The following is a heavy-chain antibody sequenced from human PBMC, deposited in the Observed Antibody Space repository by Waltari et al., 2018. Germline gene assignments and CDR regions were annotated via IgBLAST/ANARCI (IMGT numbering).Heavy chain of an antibody. D-gene: IGHD3-3*01. J-gene: IGHJ6*02. CDR1: GFTFSSYS. CDR3: ARDHRGITIFGVVIAQDYYYGMDV. CDR2: ISSSSSTI. Sequence: EVQLVESGGGLVQPGGSLRLSCAASGFTFSSYSMNWVRQAPGKGLEWVSYISSSSSTIYYADSVKGRFTISRDNAKNSLYLQMNSLRAEDTAVYYCARDHRGITIFGVVIAQDYYYGMDVWGQGTTVTVSS. V-gene: IGHV3-48*01.